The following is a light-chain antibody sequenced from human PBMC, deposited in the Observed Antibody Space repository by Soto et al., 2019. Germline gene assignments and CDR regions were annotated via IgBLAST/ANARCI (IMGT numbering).Light chain of an antibody. J-gene: IGKJ5*01. CDR1: QSVSSSY. Sequence: EILLTQSPGTLSLPPGERVTLSCRASQSVSSSYLAWYQQKPGQAPRLLIYGASSRATGIPDRFSGSGSGTDFTLTISRLEPEDFAVYYCQHYGSSPPITFGQGTRLEIK. CDR2: GAS. V-gene: IGKV3-20*01. CDR3: QHYGSSPPIT.